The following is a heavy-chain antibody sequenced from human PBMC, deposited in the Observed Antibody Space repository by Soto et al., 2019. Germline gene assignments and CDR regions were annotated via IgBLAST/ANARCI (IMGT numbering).Heavy chain of an antibody. CDR2: INHAGST. V-gene: IGHV4-59*01. Sequence: QVQLQESGPGLVKPSETLSLTCTVSGDSISGFHWSWIRQPPGKGLEWIGYINHAGSTYYSPSLQSRVTISLDSSMNQFSLILTSVIAADTAVYFCATFRRNYIDNWGQGTLVTVSS. D-gene: IGHD1-7*01. CDR1: GDSISGFH. CDR3: ATFRRNYIDN. J-gene: IGHJ4*02.